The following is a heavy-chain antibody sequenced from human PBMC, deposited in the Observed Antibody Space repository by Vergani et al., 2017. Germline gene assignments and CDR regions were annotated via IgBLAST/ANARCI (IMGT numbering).Heavy chain of an antibody. V-gene: IGHV4-34*01. CDR3: ARXIPSSGAPGYQLFLSYYYYYMDV. Sequence: QVQLQQWGAGLLKPSETLSLTCAVSGGSFSGYYWSWIRQPPGKGLEWIGEINHSGSTNYNPSLKSRVTISVDTSKNQFSLKLSSVTAADTAVYYCARXIPSSGAPGYQLFLSYYYYYMDVWGKGTTVTVSS. CDR2: INHSGST. CDR1: GGSFSGYY. J-gene: IGHJ6*03. D-gene: IGHD2-2*01.